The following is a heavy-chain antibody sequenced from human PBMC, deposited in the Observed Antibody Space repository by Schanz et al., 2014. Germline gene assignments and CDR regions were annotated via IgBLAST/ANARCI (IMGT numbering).Heavy chain of an antibody. CDR1: GYTFTSYG. Sequence: QVQLVQSGAEVKKPGASVKVSCKASGYTFTSYGITWVRQAPGQGLEWMGWISVYHGHTNYAEKVHGRVTMTTDTSTSTAYMELSSLRSEDTAVYYCARAPVTVGPYHYYMDVWGKGTTVTVSS. CDR3: ARAPVTVGPYHYYMDV. V-gene: IGHV1-18*01. CDR2: ISVYHGHT. D-gene: IGHD4-17*01. J-gene: IGHJ6*03.